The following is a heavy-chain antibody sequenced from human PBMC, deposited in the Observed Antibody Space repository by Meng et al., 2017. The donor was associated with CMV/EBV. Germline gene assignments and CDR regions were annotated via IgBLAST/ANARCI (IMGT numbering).Heavy chain of an antibody. CDR3: TRAPADYYDSSGYYQTPDY. D-gene: IGHD3-22*01. CDR2: FRSKAYGGTT. J-gene: IGHJ4*02. V-gene: IGHV3-49*04. Sequence: GESLKISCTASGFTFGDYAMSWVRQAPGKGLAWVGFFRSKAYGGTTEYAASVKGRFTISRDDSKSIAYLQMNSLKTEDTAVYYCTRAPADYYDSSGYYQTPDYWGQGTLVTVSS. CDR1: GFTFGDYA.